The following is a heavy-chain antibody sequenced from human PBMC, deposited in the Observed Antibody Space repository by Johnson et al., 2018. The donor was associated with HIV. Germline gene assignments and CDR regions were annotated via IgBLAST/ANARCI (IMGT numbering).Heavy chain of an antibody. CDR3: AKDRGWERTAGAFDI. D-gene: IGHD1-26*01. CDR2: ISWNSGRI. CDR1: GFTFDDYA. Sequence: VQLVESGGGLVQPGRSLRLSCAASGFTFDDYAMHWVRQAPGKGLEWVSGISWNSGRIGYADSVKGRFTISRDNSKNTLYLQMNSLRVEDTAMYYCAKDRGWERTAGAFDIWGQGTMVTVSS. J-gene: IGHJ3*02. V-gene: IGHV3-9*01.